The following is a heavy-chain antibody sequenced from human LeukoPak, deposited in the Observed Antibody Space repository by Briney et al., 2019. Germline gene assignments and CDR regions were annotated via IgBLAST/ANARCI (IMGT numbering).Heavy chain of an antibody. J-gene: IGHJ4*02. CDR2: INHSGST. CDR3: ARAAGGRQEDY. V-gene: IGHV4-34*01. D-gene: IGHD3-10*01. CDR1: GGSFSGYY. Sequence: PSETLSLTCAVYGGSFSGYYRSWIRQPPGKGLEWIGEINHSGSTNYNPSLKSRVTISVDTSKNQFSLKLSSVTAADTAVYYCARAAGGRQEDYWGQGTLVTVSS.